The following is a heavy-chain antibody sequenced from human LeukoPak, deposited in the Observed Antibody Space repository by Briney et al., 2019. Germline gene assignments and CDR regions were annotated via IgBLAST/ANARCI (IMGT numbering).Heavy chain of an antibody. CDR3: ARIDPLGYFDQ. J-gene: IGHJ4*02. CDR2: IFFSEHS. V-gene: IGHV4-59*02. D-gene: IGHD3-10*01. CDR1: GAFGSRFY. Sequence: PSETLSLTCTVSGAFGSRFYWSWVRQSPGKGLEWIGNIFFSEHSNYNPSLTGRVTISPDTSKSQFSLKMTSVTAADTALYYCARIDPLGYFDQWGQGTLVTVSS.